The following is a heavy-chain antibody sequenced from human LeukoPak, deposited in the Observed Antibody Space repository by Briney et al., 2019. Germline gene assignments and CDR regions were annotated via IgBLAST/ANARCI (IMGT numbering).Heavy chain of an antibody. J-gene: IGHJ3*02. V-gene: IGHV3-20*04. D-gene: IGHD2-15*01. Sequence: GGSLRLSCAASGFTFDDYGMSWVRQAPGKGLEWVSGINWNGGSTGYADSVEGRFTISRDNAKNSQYLQMNSLRVEDTALYYCAKGPVVTFDIWGQGTMVTVSS. CDR1: GFTFDDYG. CDR2: INWNGGST. CDR3: AKGPVVTFDI.